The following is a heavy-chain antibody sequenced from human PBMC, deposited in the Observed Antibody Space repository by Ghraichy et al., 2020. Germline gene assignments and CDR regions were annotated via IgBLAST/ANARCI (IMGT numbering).Heavy chain of an antibody. J-gene: IGHJ4*02. Sequence: GESLNISCAASGFTFSSYWMSWVRQAPGKGLEWVANIKQDGSEKYYVDSVKGRFTISRDNAKNSLYLQMNSLRAEDTAVYYCARADGDGYNGLDYWGQGTLVTVSS. CDR1: GFTFSSYW. CDR2: IKQDGSEK. CDR3: ARADGDGYNGLDY. D-gene: IGHD5-24*01. V-gene: IGHV3-7*01.